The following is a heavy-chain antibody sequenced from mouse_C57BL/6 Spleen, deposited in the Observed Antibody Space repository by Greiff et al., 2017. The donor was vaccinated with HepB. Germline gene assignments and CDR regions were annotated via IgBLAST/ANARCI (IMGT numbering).Heavy chain of an antibody. J-gene: IGHJ2*01. CDR3: ARSGHYDYGAGYYFDY. CDR1: GYTFTSYW. Sequence: VQLQQPGTELVKPGASVKLSCKASGYTFTSYWMHWVKQRPGQGLEWIGNINPSNGGTNYNEKFKSKATLPVDKSSSTAYMQLSSLTSEGSAVYYCARSGHYDYGAGYYFDYWGQGTTLTVSS. D-gene: IGHD2-4*01. V-gene: IGHV1-53*01. CDR2: INPSNGGT.